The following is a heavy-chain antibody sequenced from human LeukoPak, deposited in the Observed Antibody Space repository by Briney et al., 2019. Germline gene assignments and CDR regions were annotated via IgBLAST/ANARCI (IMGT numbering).Heavy chain of an antibody. J-gene: IGHJ3*02. D-gene: IGHD6-13*01. CDR1: GGSFSNYY. V-gene: IGHV4-34*01. CDR2: ISHSGTI. CDR3: ARRRYNSSWFNDAFDI. Sequence: PSETLSLTCAVYGGSFSNYYWSWIRQPPGKGLEWIGEISHSGTINYNPSLKSRVTISVDTSKNQFSLKLRSVTAADTAVYYCARRRYNSSWFNDAFDIWGQGTMVTVSS.